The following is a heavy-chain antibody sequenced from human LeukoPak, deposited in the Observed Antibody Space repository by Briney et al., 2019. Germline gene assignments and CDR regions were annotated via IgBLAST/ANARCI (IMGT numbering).Heavy chain of an antibody. CDR1: GFRFRNYG. CDR3: AKDADTATIIYWYFDL. CDR2: MSDDGRNK. V-gene: IGHV3-30*18. Sequence: GGSLRLSCAASGFRFRNYGMHWVRQAPGKGLEWVAVMSDDGRNKYYADSVRGGFTISRDNSKNMLYLQMNKLRPEDTAVYHCAKDADTATIIYWYFDLWGRGTLVTVSS. D-gene: IGHD5-18*01. J-gene: IGHJ2*01.